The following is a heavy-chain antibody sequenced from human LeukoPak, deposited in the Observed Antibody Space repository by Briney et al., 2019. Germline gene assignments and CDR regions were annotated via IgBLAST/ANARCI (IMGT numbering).Heavy chain of an antibody. CDR2: IYYSGST. D-gene: IGHD6-13*01. CDR3: ARQEQQLGTIDY. J-gene: IGHJ4*02. CDR1: GGSISSSSYY. V-gene: IGHV4-39*01. Sequence: SETLPLTCTVSGGSISSSSYYWGWIRQPPGKGLEWIGSIYYSGSTYYNPSLKSRVTISVDTSKNQFSLKLSSVTAADTAVYYCARQEQQLGTIDYWGQGTLVTVSS.